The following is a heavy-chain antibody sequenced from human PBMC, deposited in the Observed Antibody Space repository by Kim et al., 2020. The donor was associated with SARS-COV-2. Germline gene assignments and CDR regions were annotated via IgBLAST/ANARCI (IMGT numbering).Heavy chain of an antibody. CDR3: ARDLVAAADYYYYYYGMDV. D-gene: IGHD6-13*01. CDR2: INPSGGST. V-gene: IGHV1-46*01. CDR1: GYTFTSYY. J-gene: IGHJ6*02. Sequence: ASVKVSCKASGYTFTSYYMHWVRQAPGQGLEWMGIINPSGGSTSYAQKFQGRVTMTRDTSTSTVYMELSSLRSEDTAVYYCARDLVAAADYYYYYYGMDVWGQGTTVTVSS.